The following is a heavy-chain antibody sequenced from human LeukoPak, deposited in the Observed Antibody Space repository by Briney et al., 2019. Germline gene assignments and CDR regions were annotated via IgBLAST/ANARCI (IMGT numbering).Heavy chain of an antibody. J-gene: IGHJ3*02. Sequence: PSQTLSLTCTVSGGSISSGDYYWSWIRQPPGKGLEWIGYIYYSGSTYYNPSLKSRVTISVDTSKNQFSLKLSSVTAADTAVYYCARGIVVVPAARGVGAFDIWGQGTMVTVSS. CDR3: ARGIVVVPAARGVGAFDI. CDR2: IYYSGST. V-gene: IGHV4-30-4*01. D-gene: IGHD2-2*01. CDR1: GGSISSGDYY.